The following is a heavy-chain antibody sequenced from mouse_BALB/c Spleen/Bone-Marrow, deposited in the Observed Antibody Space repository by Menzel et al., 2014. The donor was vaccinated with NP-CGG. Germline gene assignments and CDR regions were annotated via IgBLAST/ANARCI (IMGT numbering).Heavy chain of an antibody. J-gene: IGHJ2*01. Sequence: EVMLVESGGGLVQPGGSLRLSCATSGFTFTDYYMNWVRQPPGKALEWLGFIRNKANGYTTEYSASVKGRFTISRDNSQNILYLQMNTLRAEGSATYYCARDKGRVFFDYWGQGTTLTVSS. CDR1: GFTFTDYY. V-gene: IGHV7-3*02. CDR3: ARDKGRVFFDY. CDR2: IRNKANGYTT.